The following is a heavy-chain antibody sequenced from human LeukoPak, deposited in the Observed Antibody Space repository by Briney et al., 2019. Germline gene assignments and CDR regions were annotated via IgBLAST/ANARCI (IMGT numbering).Heavy chain of an antibody. Sequence: GGSLRLSCAASGFTFSSYGMHWVRQAPGKGLEWVAFIRYDGSNKYYADSVKGRFTISRDNSKNTLYLQMNSLRAEDTAVYYCAKDLSAYSSGWYVIGYWGQGTLVTVSS. V-gene: IGHV3-30*02. D-gene: IGHD6-19*01. J-gene: IGHJ4*02. CDR1: GFTFSSYG. CDR2: IRYDGSNK. CDR3: AKDLSAYSSGWYVIGY.